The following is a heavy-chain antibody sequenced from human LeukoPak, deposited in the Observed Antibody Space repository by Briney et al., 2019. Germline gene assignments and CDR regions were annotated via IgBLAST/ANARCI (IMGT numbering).Heavy chain of an antibody. CDR3: AKEEEYYFDY. V-gene: IGHV3-23*01. CDR1: GFTFNNYA. CDR2: TSKSGGST. J-gene: IGHJ4*02. Sequence: GGSLRLSCAASGFTFNNYAMSWVRQAPGKGLEWVSGTSKSGGSTYYADSVKGRFTISRDNSKNTLYLQMNSLRAEDTAVYYCAKEEEYYFDYWGQGALVTVSS.